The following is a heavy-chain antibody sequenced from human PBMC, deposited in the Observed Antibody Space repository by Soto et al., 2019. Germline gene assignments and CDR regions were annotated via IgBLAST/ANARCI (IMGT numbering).Heavy chain of an antibody. V-gene: IGHV4-4*02. CDR1: GGSITSNDW. J-gene: IGHJ4*02. CDR2: IYHTGSS. Sequence: QVQLQESGPGLVKPSGTLSLTCAVSGGSITSNDWWRWVRQPPGKGLEWIGEIYHTGSSNYTPSLMSRITISVDQSKNPFSQKLTSVTAADTAVYYCAGLVPVALLFWGQGTLVTVSS. CDR3: AGLVPVALLF. D-gene: IGHD2-2*01.